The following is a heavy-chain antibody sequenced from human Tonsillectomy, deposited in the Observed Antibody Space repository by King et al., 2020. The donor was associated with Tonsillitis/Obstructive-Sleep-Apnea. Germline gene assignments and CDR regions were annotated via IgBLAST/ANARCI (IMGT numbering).Heavy chain of an antibody. CDR3: ARDHILDF. CDR2: FGGSRGST. V-gene: IGHV3-23*04. J-gene: IGHJ4*02. CDR1: GFTFSNYA. D-gene: IGHD2-21*01. Sequence: QLVQSGGGLVQPGGSLRLSCVASGFTFSNYALSWVRQAPGKGLEWVSGFGGSRGSTYYADSVKGRFAISRDDSRNTLYLQMNGLRAEDTAVYYCARDHILDFWGQGTLVTVSS.